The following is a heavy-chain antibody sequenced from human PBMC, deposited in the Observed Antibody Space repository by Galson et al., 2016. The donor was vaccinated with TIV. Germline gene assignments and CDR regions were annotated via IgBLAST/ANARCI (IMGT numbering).Heavy chain of an antibody. CDR2: ISSDGGST. J-gene: IGHJ4*02. D-gene: IGHD5-24*01. CDR1: GFTFGIYA. Sequence: SLRLSCAASGFTFGIYAMHWVRQAPGKGLEYVSGISSDGGSTYYANPVKGRFSISRDSSKNTVFLQVDSLRAEDLALYYCVRKGRDAYNPYFDYWGQGTLATVSS. CDR3: VRKGRDAYNPYFDY. V-gene: IGHV3-64*01.